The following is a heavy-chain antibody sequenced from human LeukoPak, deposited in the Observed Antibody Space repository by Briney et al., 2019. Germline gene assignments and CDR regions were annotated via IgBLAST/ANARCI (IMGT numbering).Heavy chain of an antibody. J-gene: IGHJ4*02. Sequence: GGSLRLSCVASGSTFSDYAMNWVRQAPGKGLEWVSVISGSGDSTYYADSTKGRFTISRDNSKNTLYLQMNGLRAEDTAAYYCAKEGCTRIGCYSNCWGQGTLVTVSS. V-gene: IGHV3-23*01. CDR2: ISGSGDST. CDR1: GSTFSDYA. D-gene: IGHD2-2*02. CDR3: AKEGCTRIGCYSNC.